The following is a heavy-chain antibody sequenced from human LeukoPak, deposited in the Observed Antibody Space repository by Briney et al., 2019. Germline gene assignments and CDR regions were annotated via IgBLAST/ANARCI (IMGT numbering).Heavy chain of an antibody. CDR1: GGSVSSYY. J-gene: IGHJ6*03. Sequence: PSETLSLTCTVSGGSVSSYYWSWIRQPAGKGLEWIGRIYTRGSTNYNPSLKSRVTMSVDTSKNQFSLKVSSVTAADTAVYYCARVFDSGSQAYFYYMDVWGKGTTVTISS. V-gene: IGHV4-4*07. D-gene: IGHD3-10*01. CDR3: ARVFDSGSQAYFYYMDV. CDR2: IYTRGST.